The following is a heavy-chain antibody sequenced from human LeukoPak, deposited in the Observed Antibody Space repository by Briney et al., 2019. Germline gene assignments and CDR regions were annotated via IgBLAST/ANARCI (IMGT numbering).Heavy chain of an antibody. Sequence: SVKVSCKASGGTFSSSAISWVRQAPGQGLEWMGRIIPIFGTANYAQKFQGRVTITTDESTSTAYMELSSLRSEDTAVYYCARSPYDSSGYYYNYFQHWGQGTLVTVSS. D-gene: IGHD3-22*01. J-gene: IGHJ1*01. CDR2: IIPIFGTA. CDR1: GGTFSSSA. V-gene: IGHV1-69*05. CDR3: ARSPYDSSGYYYNYFQH.